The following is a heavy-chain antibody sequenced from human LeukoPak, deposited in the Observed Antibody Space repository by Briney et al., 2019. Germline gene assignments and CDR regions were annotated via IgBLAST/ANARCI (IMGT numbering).Heavy chain of an antibody. CDR2: MNPNSGNT. Sequence: ASVKVSCKASGYTFTSYNINWVRQATGQGLEWMGRMNPNSGNTDYAQKFQGRVTITRNTSISTAYMELSSLRSEDTAVYYCARGDAMVRGVTDPFHIWGQGTMVTVSS. D-gene: IGHD3-10*01. CDR3: ARGDAMVRGVTDPFHI. J-gene: IGHJ3*02. CDR1: GYTFTSYN. V-gene: IGHV1-8*03.